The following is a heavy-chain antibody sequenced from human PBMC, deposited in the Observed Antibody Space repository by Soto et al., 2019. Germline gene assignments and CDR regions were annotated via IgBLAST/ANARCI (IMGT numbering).Heavy chain of an antibody. V-gene: IGHV2-5*01. CDR1: GVSCTTALGA. J-gene: IGHJ4*02. CDR3: AHSDGGYEIIYFDF. D-gene: IGHD5-12*01. CDR2: IYYNDDR. Sequence: GPTLVNPTQTLTLTFTFSGVSCTTALGAGGWIRHTPGGALEWLTLIYYNDDRRFSPSLKTRLTITGDTSKNQVVLSLTNVDPGDTATYFCAHSDGGYEIIYFDFWGQGIPVTVSS.